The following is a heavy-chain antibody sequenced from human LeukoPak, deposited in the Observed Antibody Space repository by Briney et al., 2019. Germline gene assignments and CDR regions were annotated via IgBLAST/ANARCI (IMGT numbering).Heavy chain of an antibody. J-gene: IGHJ6*03. Sequence: GASVKVSCKASGYTFTSYAMNWVRQAPGQGLEWMGWINTNTGNPTYAQGFTGRFVFSLDTSVSTAYLQISSLKAEDTAVYYCAREWVAVAHRRYYYYYMDVWGKGTTVTVSS. D-gene: IGHD6-19*01. CDR1: GYTFTSYA. CDR2: INTNTGNP. V-gene: IGHV7-4-1*02. CDR3: AREWVAVAHRRYYYYYMDV.